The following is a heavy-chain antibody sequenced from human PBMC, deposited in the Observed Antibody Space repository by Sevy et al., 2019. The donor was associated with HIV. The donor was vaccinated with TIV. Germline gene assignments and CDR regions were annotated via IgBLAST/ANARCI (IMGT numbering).Heavy chain of an antibody. Sequence: GGFLRLSCAASGFAFSTHAMHWVRQAPGKGLEWVAVISYEGTETFYAASVEGRFTISRDNSKNMSSLQINSLRPEDTAVYYCARDGGNSVKWYPLYWGHGTLVTVSS. J-gene: IGHJ4*01. CDR2: ISYEGTET. D-gene: IGHD2-2*01. V-gene: IGHV3-30-3*01. CDR3: ARDGGNSVKWYPLY. CDR1: GFAFSTHA.